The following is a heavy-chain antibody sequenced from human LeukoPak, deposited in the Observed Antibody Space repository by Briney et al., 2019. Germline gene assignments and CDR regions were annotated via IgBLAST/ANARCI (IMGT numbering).Heavy chain of an antibody. Sequence: PGGSLRLSCAASGFTFSSYSMNWVRQAPGKGLEWVSSISSSSSYIYYADSMKGRFTISRDNAKNSLYLQMNSLRAEDAAVYYCARGYYCSSTSCYYYYGMDVWGQGTTVTVSS. V-gene: IGHV3-21*01. D-gene: IGHD2-2*01. CDR2: ISSSSSYI. CDR3: ARGYYCSSTSCYYYYGMDV. J-gene: IGHJ6*02. CDR1: GFTFSSYS.